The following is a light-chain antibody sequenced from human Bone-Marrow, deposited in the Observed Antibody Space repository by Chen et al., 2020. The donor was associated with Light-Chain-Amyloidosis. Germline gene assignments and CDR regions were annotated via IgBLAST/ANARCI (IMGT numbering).Light chain of an antibody. CDR3: QHYGNSPPWT. V-gene: IGKV3-20*01. J-gene: IGKJ1*01. Sequence: EIVLTQSPGTLSLSPGERATLSCRASQSVSSDYLAWYQPKPGQAPRLLIYAASSRATGIPDRFSGSGSGSDFTLTISRLEPEDCAVYYCQHYGNSPPWTFGQGTKVEIK. CDR1: QSVSSDY. CDR2: AAS.